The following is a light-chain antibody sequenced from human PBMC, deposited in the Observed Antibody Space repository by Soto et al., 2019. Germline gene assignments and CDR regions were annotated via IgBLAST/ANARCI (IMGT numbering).Light chain of an antibody. V-gene: IGKV3-15*01. Sequence: EIVMTQSPATLSVSPGERANLSCRASQSVGTYLAWYQQKPGQAPRLLIYGASTRAAGISPRFSGGGSGTEFTLTISSLQSEDFAVYYCQQYNDWPRTFGQGTNVGIK. J-gene: IGKJ1*01. CDR3: QQYNDWPRT. CDR1: QSVGTY. CDR2: GAS.